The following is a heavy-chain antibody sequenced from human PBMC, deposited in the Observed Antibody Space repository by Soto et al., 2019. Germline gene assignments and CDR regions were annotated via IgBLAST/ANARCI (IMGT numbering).Heavy chain of an antibody. V-gene: IGHV1-24*01. CDR3: ATSSPVDIVVVPAAMIR. CDR1: GYTLTELS. Sequence: ASVKVSCKVSGYTLTELSMHWVRQAPGKGLEWMGGFDPEDGETIYAQKFQGRVTMTEDTSTDTAYMELSSLRSEDTAVYYCATSSPVDIVVVPAAMIRRGQGTLVTVS. D-gene: IGHD2-2*01. J-gene: IGHJ4*02. CDR2: FDPEDGET.